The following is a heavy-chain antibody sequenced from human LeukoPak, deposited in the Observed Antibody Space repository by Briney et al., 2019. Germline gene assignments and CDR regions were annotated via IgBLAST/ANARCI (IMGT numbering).Heavy chain of an antibody. D-gene: IGHD1-1*01. CDR3: AREVERGTTWFDH. Sequence: ASVKVSCKASGYTFISYGITWVRQAPGQGLEWMGWISGYNGNTNYAPTFQGRVTMTTDTSTSTAYMELRSLKSDDTAVYHCAREVERGTTWFDHWGQGTLVSVSS. CDR1: GYTFISYG. CDR2: ISGYNGNT. J-gene: IGHJ5*02. V-gene: IGHV1-18*01.